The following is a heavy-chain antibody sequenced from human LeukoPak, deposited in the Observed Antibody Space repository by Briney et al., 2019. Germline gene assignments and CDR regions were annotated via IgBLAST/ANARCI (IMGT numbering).Heavy chain of an antibody. Sequence: GASVKVSCKASGYTFTNYGISWVRQAPGQGLEWMGWISAYNGNANYAQKLQGRVTMTTDTSTNTAYMELRSLRSDDTAVYYCARDPDKWTTLTTPLGYWGQGTLVTVSS. CDR2: ISAYNGNA. CDR1: GYTFTNYG. V-gene: IGHV1-18*01. J-gene: IGHJ4*02. CDR3: ARDPDKWTTLTTPLGY. D-gene: IGHD4-17*01.